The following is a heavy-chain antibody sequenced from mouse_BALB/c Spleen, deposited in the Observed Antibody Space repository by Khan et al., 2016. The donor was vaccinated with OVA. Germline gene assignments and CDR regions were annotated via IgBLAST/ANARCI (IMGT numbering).Heavy chain of an antibody. Sequence: QVQLKESGPGLVAPSQSLSITCTVSGFSLTSYGVVWVRQPPGKGLEWLGVIWAGGSTNYNSALMSRLSISKDNSKSQVFLKMTSLQTVDTAIYYCARDDGGGNDALDYWGQGTSVTVSS. CDR1: GFSLTSYG. D-gene: IGHD2-1*01. CDR3: ARDDGGGNDALDY. J-gene: IGHJ4*01. V-gene: IGHV2-9*02. CDR2: IWAGGST.